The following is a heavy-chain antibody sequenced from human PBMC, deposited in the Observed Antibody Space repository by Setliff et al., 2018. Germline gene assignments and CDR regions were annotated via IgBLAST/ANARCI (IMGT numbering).Heavy chain of an antibody. Sequence: GESLKISCAASGFTFDDYGMSWVRQAPGKGLEWVSGISGYGSRTYYADSVKGRSTISRDNSKNTLYLQMNSLRPEDTAVYYCARTCSGSGCYAGLESWGQGTPVTVSS. CDR3: ARTCSGSGCYAGLES. CDR2: ISGYGSRT. CDR1: GFTFDDYG. J-gene: IGHJ4*02. D-gene: IGHD2-15*01. V-gene: IGHV3-23*01.